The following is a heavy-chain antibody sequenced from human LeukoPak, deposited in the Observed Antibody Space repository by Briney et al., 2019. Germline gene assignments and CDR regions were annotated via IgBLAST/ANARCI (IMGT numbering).Heavy chain of an antibody. CDR2: MNPNSGNT. J-gene: IGHJ4*02. V-gene: IGHV1-8*02. CDR1: GYTFISYD. Sequence: ASVKVSCKASGYTFISYDINWVRQATGPGLEWMGWMNPNSGNTGYAQKFQGRVTMTGNTSINTAYMELSSLRSEDTAVYYCARRYCSGGSCYHWGVWGQGTLVTVSA. D-gene: IGHD2-15*01. CDR3: ARRYCSGGSCYHWGV.